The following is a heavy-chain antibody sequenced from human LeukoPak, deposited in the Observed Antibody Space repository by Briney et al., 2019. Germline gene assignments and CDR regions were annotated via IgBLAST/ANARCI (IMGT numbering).Heavy chain of an antibody. CDR1: GYTFTSYG. CDR3: ARHRYSGYDQDY. CDR2: ISAYNGNT. Sequence: ASVKVPCKASGYTFTSYGISWVRQAPGQGLEWMGWISAYNGNTNYAQKLQGRVTMTTDTSTSTAYMELRSLRSDDTAVYYCARHRYSGYDQDYWGQGTLVTVSS. D-gene: IGHD5-12*01. V-gene: IGHV1-18*01. J-gene: IGHJ4*02.